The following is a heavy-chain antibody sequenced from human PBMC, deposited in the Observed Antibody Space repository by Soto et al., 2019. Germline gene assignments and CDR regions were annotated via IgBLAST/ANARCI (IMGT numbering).Heavy chain of an antibody. J-gene: IGHJ6*02. Sequence: QVQLQQSGPRLVKPSETLSLTCTVSSGPDRSHNWGWIRQPPGRGLEWIGYVYYTGDTAYNPSLSGRVTISADTSTNDISLTLNSVTAADTAVYYCVRQGIDYLHGLGDVWGQGTTVSVSS. CDR2: VYYTGDT. CDR3: VRQGIDYLHGLGDV. D-gene: IGHD4-17*01. CDR1: SGPDRSHN. V-gene: IGHV4-59*08.